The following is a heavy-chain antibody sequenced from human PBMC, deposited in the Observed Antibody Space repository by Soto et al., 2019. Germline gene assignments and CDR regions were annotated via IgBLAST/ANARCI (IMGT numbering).Heavy chain of an antibody. J-gene: IGHJ6*02. V-gene: IGHV4-4*02. CDR2: VNYSGTT. CDR1: SGFSSLNY. Sequence: PSETLSLTCAVSSGFSSLNYWSWVRQPPGKGLEWIGEVNYSGTTSYNPSLKSRVTISLDTSKNQFSLKLSSVTAADTAVYYCARGSSIAGLYYGMDVWGQGTTVTVSS. D-gene: IGHD6-6*01. CDR3: ARGSSIAGLYYGMDV.